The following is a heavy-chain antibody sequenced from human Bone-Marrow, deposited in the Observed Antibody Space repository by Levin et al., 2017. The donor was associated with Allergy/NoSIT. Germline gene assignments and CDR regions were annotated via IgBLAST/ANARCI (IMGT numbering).Heavy chain of an antibody. Sequence: GGSLRLSCAASGFTFSSYDMHWVRQATGKGLEWVSAIGTAGDTYYPGSVKGRFTISRENAKNSLYLQMNSLRAGDTAVYYCARETRLSRGTGSGCCSNAFDIWGQGTMVTVSS. CDR3: ARETRLSRGTGSGCCSNAFDI. CDR1: GFTFSSYD. V-gene: IGHV3-13*04. CDR2: IGTAGDT. D-gene: IGHD6-19*01. J-gene: IGHJ3*02.